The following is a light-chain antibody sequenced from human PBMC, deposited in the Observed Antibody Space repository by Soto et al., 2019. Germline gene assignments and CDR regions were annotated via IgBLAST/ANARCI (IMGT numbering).Light chain of an antibody. CDR3: QQYGSSPTWT. CDR2: GAS. CDR1: QSVSSSY. Sequence: EIVLPQSPGTLSLFPGERATLSCRASQSVSSSYLAWYQQKPGQAPRLLIYGASSRATGIPDRFSGSGSGTDFTLTISRLEPEDFAVYYCQQYGSSPTWTFGQGTKVDIK. J-gene: IGKJ1*01. V-gene: IGKV3-20*01.